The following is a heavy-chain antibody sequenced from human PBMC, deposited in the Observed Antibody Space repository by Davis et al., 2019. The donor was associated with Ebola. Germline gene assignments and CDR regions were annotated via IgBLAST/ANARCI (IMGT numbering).Heavy chain of an antibody. D-gene: IGHD1-1*01. CDR1: GYSFTDDG. V-gene: IGHV1-18*01. J-gene: IGHJ4*02. CDR3: ARDVRGITGPSEY. Sequence: AASVKVSCKASGYSFTDDGISWVRQAPGQGLEWMGWISTYNGNTNCAQKVQGRITMTTDTSTSTAYMELRSLRSDDTARYYCARDVRGITGPSEYWGQGTLVTVSS. CDR2: ISTYNGNT.